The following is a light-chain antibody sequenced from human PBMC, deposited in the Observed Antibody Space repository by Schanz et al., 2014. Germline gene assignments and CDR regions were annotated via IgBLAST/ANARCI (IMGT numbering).Light chain of an antibody. V-gene: IGLV2-8*01. J-gene: IGLJ1*01. Sequence: QSALTQPPSASGSLGQSVTISCTGTRSDVGSYDYVSWYQHHPGKAPKLLIYEVNRRPSGVPDRFSGSKSGSTASLTISGLQADDEADYYCSSYTSTSTPCVFGSGTKLTVL. CDR3: SSYTSTSTPCV. CDR2: EVN. CDR1: RSDVGSYDY.